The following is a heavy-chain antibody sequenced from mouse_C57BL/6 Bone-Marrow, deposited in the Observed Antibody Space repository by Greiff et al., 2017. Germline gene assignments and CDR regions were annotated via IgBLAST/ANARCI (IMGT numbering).Heavy chain of an antibody. D-gene: IGHD2-1*01. Sequence: VQLQQPGAELVRPGASVKLSCTASGFNIKDDYMHWVKQRPEQGLEWIGWIDPENGDTAYAPKFQAKATITADTSSNTAYLQLSSLTSEDTAVYYCTHYGNYGGFFDYWGQGTTLTVSS. CDR3: THYGNYGGFFDY. CDR2: IDPENGDT. V-gene: IGHV14-4*01. J-gene: IGHJ2*01. CDR1: GFNIKDDY.